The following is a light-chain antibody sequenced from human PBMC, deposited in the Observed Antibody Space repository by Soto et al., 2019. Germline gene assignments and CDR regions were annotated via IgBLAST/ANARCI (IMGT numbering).Light chain of an antibody. Sequence: EVVLRLSPGTLSLNPGERATLSCRASQSVSNNYLAWYQQKPGQAPMLLIYGASNRATGIPDRFSGSGSGTDFTLTISRLEPEDFAVYYCQQYGSSGTFGQGTKVDI. V-gene: IGKV3-20*01. CDR3: QQYGSSGT. CDR2: GAS. J-gene: IGKJ1*01. CDR1: QSVSNNY.